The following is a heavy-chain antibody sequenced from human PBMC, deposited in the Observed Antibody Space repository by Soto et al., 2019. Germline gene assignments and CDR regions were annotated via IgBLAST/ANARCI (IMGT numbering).Heavy chain of an antibody. CDR3: ARSWQKLHGMDV. V-gene: IGHV3-11*01. J-gene: IGHJ6*02. Sequence: QVQLVESGGGLVKPGGSLRLSCAASGFTFTDYYMSWIRKAPGKGLEWVSYISSSGSPIYYADSVKGRFTISRDNAKTSLYLQMNSLRAEDTAVYYCARSWQKLHGMDVWGQGTTVTVSS. D-gene: IGHD6-13*01. CDR2: ISSSGSPI. CDR1: GFTFTDYY.